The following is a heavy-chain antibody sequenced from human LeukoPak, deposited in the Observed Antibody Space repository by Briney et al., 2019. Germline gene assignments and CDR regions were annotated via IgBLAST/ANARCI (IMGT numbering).Heavy chain of an antibody. CDR1: GGTFISYA. CDR3: ARSGWLLQLPCAFDI. V-gene: IGHV1-69*13. CDR2: IIPIFGTA. D-gene: IGHD5-24*01. J-gene: IGHJ3*02. Sequence: SVKVSCKASGGTFISYAISWVRQAPGQGLEWMGGIIPIFGTANYAQKFQGRVTITADESTNTAYMELSSLRSEDTAVYYCARSGWLLQLPCAFDIWGQGTMVTVSS.